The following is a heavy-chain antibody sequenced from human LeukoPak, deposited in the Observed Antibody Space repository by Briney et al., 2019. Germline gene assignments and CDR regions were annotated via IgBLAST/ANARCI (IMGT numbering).Heavy chain of an antibody. J-gene: IGHJ4*02. Sequence: ASVTVSFMASGGTFINYAISWVRQAPGQGLEWMGWISAYNGNTNYPQKLQGRVTMTTDTSTSTAYMELRSLRSADTAVYYCARATAVAGTAGFLDYWGQGTLVTVSS. CDR1: GGTFINYA. D-gene: IGHD6-19*01. V-gene: IGHV1-18*01. CDR2: ISAYNGNT. CDR3: ARATAVAGTAGFLDY.